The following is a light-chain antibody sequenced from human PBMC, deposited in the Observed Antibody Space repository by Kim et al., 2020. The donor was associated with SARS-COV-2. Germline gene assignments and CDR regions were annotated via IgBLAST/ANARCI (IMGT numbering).Light chain of an antibody. Sequence: SYELTQPPSVSVSPGQTGSITCSGDKLGDKYACWYQQKPGQSPVLVIYQDSKRPSGIPERFSGSNSGNTATLTISGTQAMDEADYYCQAWDSSSFGGGT. J-gene: IGLJ3*02. CDR2: QDS. CDR1: KLGDKY. CDR3: QAWDSSS. V-gene: IGLV3-1*01.